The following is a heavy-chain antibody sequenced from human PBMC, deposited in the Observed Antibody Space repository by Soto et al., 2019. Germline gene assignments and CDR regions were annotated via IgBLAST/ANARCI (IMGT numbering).Heavy chain of an antibody. CDR2: IRSKDYGGTT. Sequence: PGGSLRLSCATSGFTFGYFSISWVRQAPGRGLEWVGFIRSKDYGGTTEYAASVKGRFAISRDDSTGIAYLQMNSLKIEDTAVYYCTREIPYFDSWGQGTLVTVSS. J-gene: IGHJ4*02. CDR3: TREIPYFDS. V-gene: IGHV3-49*02. CDR1: GFTFGYFS.